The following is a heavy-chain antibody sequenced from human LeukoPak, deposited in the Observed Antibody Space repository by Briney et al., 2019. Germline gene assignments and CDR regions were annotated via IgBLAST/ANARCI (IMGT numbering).Heavy chain of an antibody. CDR3: AREVVVKRAYDAFDI. D-gene: IGHD2-2*01. J-gene: IGHJ3*02. V-gene: IGHV4-30-4*01. CDR1: GGSISSGDYY. CDR2: IYYSGST. Sequence: PSETLSLTCTVSGGSISSGDYYWRWIRQPPGKGLEWIGYIYYSGSTYYNPSLKSRVTISVDTSKNQFSLKLSSVTAADTAVYYCAREVVVKRAYDAFDIWGQGTMVTVSS.